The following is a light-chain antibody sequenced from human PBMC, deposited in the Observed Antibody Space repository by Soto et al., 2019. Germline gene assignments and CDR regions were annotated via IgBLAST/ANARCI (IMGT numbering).Light chain of an antibody. CDR3: QNYGSSPWT. CDR2: GAS. Sequence: EIVLTQSPGTLSLSPGERATLSCRASQTVSSSYLAWYQQKPGQAPRLLIYGASSRATGFPDRFSGSGSGTDFTLTISRLEPEDFAVYSCQNYGSSPWTFGQGTKVEIK. CDR1: QTVSSSY. V-gene: IGKV3-20*01. J-gene: IGKJ1*01.